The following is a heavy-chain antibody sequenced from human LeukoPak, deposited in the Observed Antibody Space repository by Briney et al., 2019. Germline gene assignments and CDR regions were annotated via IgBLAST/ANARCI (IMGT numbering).Heavy chain of an antibody. CDR1: GFTFSSYW. J-gene: IGHJ4*02. V-gene: IGHV3-74*01. CDR2: INSDGSST. D-gene: IGHD7-27*01. CDR3: ARAAIGRYLNGVDY. Sequence: GGSLRLSCAASGFTFSSYWMHWVCQAPGKGLVWVSRINSDGSSTSYADSVKGRFTISRDNAKNTLYLQMNSLRAEDTAVYYCARAAIGRYLNGVDYWGQGTLVTVSS.